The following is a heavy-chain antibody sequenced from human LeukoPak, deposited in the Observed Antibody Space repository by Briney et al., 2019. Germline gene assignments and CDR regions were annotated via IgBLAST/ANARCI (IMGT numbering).Heavy chain of an antibody. J-gene: IGHJ4*02. Sequence: PGGSLRLSCAASGFTFSSYGMHWVRQAPGKGLEWVAFIRYDGSNKYYADSVKGRFTISRDNSKNTLYLQMNSLRAEDTAVYYCAKDRGSSWFRYFDYWGQGTLVTVSS. CDR1: GFTFSSYG. CDR3: AKDRGSSWFRYFDY. CDR2: IRYDGSNK. D-gene: IGHD6-13*01. V-gene: IGHV3-30*02.